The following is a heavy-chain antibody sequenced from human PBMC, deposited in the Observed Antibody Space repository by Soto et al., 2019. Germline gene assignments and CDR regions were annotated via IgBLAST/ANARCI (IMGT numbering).Heavy chain of an antibody. D-gene: IGHD3-22*01. CDR1: GFPLSSYGMR. CDR2: IDWDDDK. Sequence: SGPTLVNPTQTLTLTCTFSGFPLSSYGMRVSWIRQPPGKALEWLARIDWDDDKFYRASLKSRLTISKDSSKNQVVLTMTNMDPVDTATYYCARIAYYDSSGSYYFDYWGQGTLVTVSS. J-gene: IGHJ4*02. CDR3: ARIAYYDSSGSYYFDY. V-gene: IGHV2-70*04.